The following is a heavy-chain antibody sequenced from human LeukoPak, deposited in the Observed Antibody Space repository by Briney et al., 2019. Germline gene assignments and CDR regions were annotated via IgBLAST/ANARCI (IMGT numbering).Heavy chain of an antibody. V-gene: IGHV3-21*01. CDR3: ARGSGQLRYFDWLTPYYYYYMDV. CDR2: ISSSSSYI. J-gene: IGHJ6*03. Sequence: GGSLRLSCAASGFTFSSYSMNWVRQAAGKGREWVSSISSSSSYIYYADSVKGRFTISRDNAKNSLYLQMNSLRAEDKAVYYCARGSGQLRYFDWLTPYYYYYMDVWGKGTTVTVSS. CDR1: GFTFSSYS. D-gene: IGHD3-9*01.